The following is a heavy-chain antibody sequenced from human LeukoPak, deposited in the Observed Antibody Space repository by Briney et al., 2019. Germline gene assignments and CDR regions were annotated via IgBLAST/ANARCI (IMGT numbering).Heavy chain of an antibody. CDR2: INPNSGGT. V-gene: IGHV1-2*02. CDR1: GYTFTGYY. Sequence: ASVKVSCKASGYTFTGYYIHWVRQAPGQGLEWMGWINPNSGGTNYAQKFQGRVTMIRDTSMSTAYMELSGLRSDYTAVYYCSRDSGYCSGGSCWYFDFWGQGTLVTVSA. CDR3: SRDSGYCSGGSCWYFDF. D-gene: IGHD2-15*01. J-gene: IGHJ4*02.